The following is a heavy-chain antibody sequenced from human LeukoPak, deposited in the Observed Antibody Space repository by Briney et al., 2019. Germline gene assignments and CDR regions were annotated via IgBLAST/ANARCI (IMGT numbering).Heavy chain of an antibody. V-gene: IGHV3-23*01. CDR3: AKDLPGIAAAGPYYYYGMGV. CDR1: GFTFSSYA. J-gene: IGHJ6*02. Sequence: GGSLRLSCAASGFTFSSYAMSWVRQAPGKGLEWVSAISGSGGSTYYADSVKGRFTISRDNSKNTLYLQMNSLRAEDTAVYYCAKDLPGIAAAGPYYYYGMGVWGQGTTVTVSS. D-gene: IGHD6-13*01. CDR2: ISGSGGST.